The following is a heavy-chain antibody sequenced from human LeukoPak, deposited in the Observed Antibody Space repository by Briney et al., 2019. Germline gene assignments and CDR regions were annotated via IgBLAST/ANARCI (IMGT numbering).Heavy chain of an antibody. V-gene: IGHV1-3*01. CDR3: ARMVYSEDWFDP. Sequence: EASVKVSCKASGYTFTSYAMHWVRQAPGQRLEWMGWINAGNGNTKYSQKFQGRVTFTRDTSASTAYMELSSLRSEDTAVYYCARMVYSEDWFDPWGQGTLVTVSS. CDR2: INAGNGNT. CDR1: GYTFTSYA. D-gene: IGHD2-8*01. J-gene: IGHJ5*02.